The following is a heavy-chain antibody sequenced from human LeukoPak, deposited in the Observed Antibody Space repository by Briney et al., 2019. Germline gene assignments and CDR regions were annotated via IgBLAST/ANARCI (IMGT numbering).Heavy chain of an antibody. CDR1: GFTFTSSA. D-gene: IGHD3-10*01. V-gene: IGHV1-58*02. J-gene: IGHJ4*02. CDR3: AALYYYGSGSTDY. CDR2: IVVGSGNT. Sequence: SVKVSCKASGFTFTSSAMQWVRQARGRRLEWIGWIVVGSGNTNYAQKFQERVTITRDMSTSTAYMELSSLRSEDTAVYYCAALYYYGSGSTDYWGQGTLVTVSS.